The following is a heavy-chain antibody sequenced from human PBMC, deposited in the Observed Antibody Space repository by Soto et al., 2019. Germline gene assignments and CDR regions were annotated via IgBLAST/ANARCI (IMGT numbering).Heavy chain of an antibody. CDR1: GFTFSSYA. J-gene: IGHJ4*02. Sequence: EVQLLESGGGLVQPGGFLRLSCAASGFTFSSYAMSWVRQAPGKGLEWVSAISGSGGSTYYADSVKGRFTISRDNSKNTLYLQMNSLRAEDTAVSYCAKDLVNYGSGSYYFDYWGQGTLVTVSS. D-gene: IGHD3-10*01. CDR2: ISGSGGST. CDR3: AKDLVNYGSGSYYFDY. V-gene: IGHV3-23*01.